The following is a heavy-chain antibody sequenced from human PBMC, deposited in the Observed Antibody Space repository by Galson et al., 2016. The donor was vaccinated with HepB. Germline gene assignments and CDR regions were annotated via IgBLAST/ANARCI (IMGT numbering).Heavy chain of an antibody. CDR2: MSYEGGGK. V-gene: IGHV3-30-3*01. Sequence: SLRLSCAASGFIFSNFDIHWVRQAPGKGLDWVAVMSYEGGGKYYADSVKGRFTISRDNSKNTQYLQMDSLRPEDTAVYFCARVRRQYSSDWQHFDYWGQGTLVTVSS. D-gene: IGHD6-25*01. CDR1: GFIFSNFD. J-gene: IGHJ4*02. CDR3: ARVRRQYSSDWQHFDY.